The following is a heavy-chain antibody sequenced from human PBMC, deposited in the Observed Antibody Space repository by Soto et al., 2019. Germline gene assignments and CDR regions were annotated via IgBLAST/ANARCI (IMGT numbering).Heavy chain of an antibody. CDR2: ISSSSSYI. Sequence: PGGSLRLSCAASGFTFSSYSMNWVRQAPGKGLEWVSSISSSSSYIYYADSVKGRFTISRDNAKNSLYLQMNSLRAEDTAVYYCASLLARYYYDSSGYKDAFDIWGQGTMVTVSS. CDR1: GFTFSSYS. D-gene: IGHD3-22*01. V-gene: IGHV3-21*01. CDR3: ASLLARYYYDSSGYKDAFDI. J-gene: IGHJ3*02.